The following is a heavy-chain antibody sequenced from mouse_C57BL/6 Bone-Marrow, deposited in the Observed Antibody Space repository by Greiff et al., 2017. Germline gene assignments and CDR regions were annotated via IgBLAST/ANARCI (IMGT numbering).Heavy chain of an antibody. CDR1: GYTFTSYT. J-gene: IGHJ2*01. Sequence: VQLQQSGAELARPGASVKMSCKASGYTFTSYTMHWVKQRPGQGLEWIGDINPSSGNTKYNQKFKDKATLTADKSSSTAYMQLSSLTSEDAAVYYCASRYGLDYWGQGTTLTVSA. V-gene: IGHV1-4*01. CDR2: INPSSGNT. D-gene: IGHD3-1*01. CDR3: ASRYGLDY.